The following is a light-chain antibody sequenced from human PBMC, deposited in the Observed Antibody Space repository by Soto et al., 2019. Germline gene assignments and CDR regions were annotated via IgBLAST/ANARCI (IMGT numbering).Light chain of an antibody. CDR1: QSLLQSNGNNY. Sequence: DIVMTQSPLSLPVTPGAPASISCRSSQSLLQSNGNNYMDWYVLKPGQSPQLLIYLASNRAYGVPDRFSGSGSGTDFTLKISRVEAEDVGVYYCMQALQSPLTFGQGTRLEIK. J-gene: IGKJ5*01. CDR3: MQALQSPLT. CDR2: LAS. V-gene: IGKV2-28*01.